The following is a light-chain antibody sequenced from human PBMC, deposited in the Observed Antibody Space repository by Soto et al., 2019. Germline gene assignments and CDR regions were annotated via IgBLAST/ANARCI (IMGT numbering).Light chain of an antibody. J-gene: IGKJ5*01. CDR1: EDIVHY. CDR2: DAS. V-gene: IGKV1-33*01. CDR3: QQYDNIPLT. Sequence: IQMTQTPLALSASVGDRVTITCQASEDIVHYVSWHHQKPGKAPHLVIYDASNLATGAPSRFSGSGSRTHFNFTITSLQPEDVGVYYCQQYDNIPLTFGQGTRLEI.